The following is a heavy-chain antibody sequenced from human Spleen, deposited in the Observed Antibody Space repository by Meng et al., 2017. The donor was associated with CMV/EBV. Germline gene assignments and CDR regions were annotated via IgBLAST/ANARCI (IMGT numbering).Heavy chain of an antibody. CDR2: INSDGSST. D-gene: IGHD2-2*01. J-gene: IGHJ5*02. CDR1: GFTFSSYW. Sequence: GGSLKISCAASGFTFSSYWMHWVRQAPGKGLVWVSRINSDGSSTSYADSVKGRFTISRDNAKNTLYLQMNSLRAEDTAVYYCARDRVDVVVPAEGWFDPWGQGTLVTVSS. V-gene: IGHV3-74*01. CDR3: ARDRVDVVVPAEGWFDP.